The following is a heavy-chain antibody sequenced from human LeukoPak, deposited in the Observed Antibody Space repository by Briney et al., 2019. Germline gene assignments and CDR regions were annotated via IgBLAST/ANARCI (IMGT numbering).Heavy chain of an antibody. V-gene: IGHV1-2*02. D-gene: IGHD3-22*01. J-gene: IGHJ3*02. CDR3: ARDRSSGPRDVSDI. CDR1: GYTFTGYY. Sequence: ASVKVSCKASGYTFTGYYMHWVRQAPGQGLEWMGWINSNSGGTNYAQKFQGRVTMTRDTSISTAYMEPSRLRSDDTAVYYCARDRSSGPRDVSDIWGQGTMVTVSS. CDR2: INSNSGGT.